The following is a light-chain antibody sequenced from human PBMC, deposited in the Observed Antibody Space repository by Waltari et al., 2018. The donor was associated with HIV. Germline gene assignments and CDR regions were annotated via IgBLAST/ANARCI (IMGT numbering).Light chain of an antibody. CDR1: SANIGKNY. Sequence: QSVLGQESSASGTAGQRVVISCSGTSANIGKNYVYGDQQVAGATPRLIIYNNGRRPSGVPDRFSGSKAGVSASLVISGLQSGDEATDYCATWDANQWVFGGGTKVSVL. CDR2: NNG. J-gene: IGLJ3*02. CDR3: ATWDANQWV. V-gene: IGLV1-47*02.